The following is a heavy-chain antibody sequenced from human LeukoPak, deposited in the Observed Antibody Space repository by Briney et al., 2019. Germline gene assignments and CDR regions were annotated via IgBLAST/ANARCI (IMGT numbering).Heavy chain of an antibody. CDR2: ISGSGGST. J-gene: IGHJ4*02. CDR1: GFTFSSYA. CDR3: AKASGYPSWGWGYFFGY. Sequence: GGSLRLSCAASGFTFSSYAMSWVRQAPGKGLEWVSAISGSGGSTYYADSVKGRFTISRDNSKNTLYLQMNSLRAEDTAVYYCAKASGYPSWGWGYFFGYWGQGTLVTVSS. D-gene: IGHD3-16*01. V-gene: IGHV3-23*01.